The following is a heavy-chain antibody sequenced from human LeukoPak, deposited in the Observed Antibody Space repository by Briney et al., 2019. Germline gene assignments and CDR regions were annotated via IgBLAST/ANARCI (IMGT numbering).Heavy chain of an antibody. J-gene: IGHJ4*02. CDR1: GYTFDDYA. V-gene: IGHV3-9*01. D-gene: IGHD3-10*01. CDR2: ISWNSGSI. CDR3: AKDVRGVNHPY. Sequence: SGGSLRLSCADSGYTFDDYAMHWVRQAPGKGLEWVSGISWNSGSIGYADSVKGRFTISRDNAKNSLYLQMNSLRAEDTALYYCAKDVRGVNHPYWGQGTLVTVSS.